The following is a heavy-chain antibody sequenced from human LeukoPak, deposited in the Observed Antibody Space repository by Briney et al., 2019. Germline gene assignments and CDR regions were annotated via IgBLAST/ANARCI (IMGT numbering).Heavy chain of an antibody. V-gene: IGHV3-7*01. J-gene: IGHJ4*02. CDR3: ARVRGGEYSSSSGGFDY. Sequence: GGSLRLSCTASGFTFSTYWMSWVRQAPGKGLEWVANIKQDGSEKYYVDSVKGRFTISRYNAKNSLWLQMNSLRAEDTAVYYCARVRGGEYSSSSGGFDYWGQGTLVTVSS. D-gene: IGHD6-6*01. CDR1: GFTFSTYW. CDR2: IKQDGSEK.